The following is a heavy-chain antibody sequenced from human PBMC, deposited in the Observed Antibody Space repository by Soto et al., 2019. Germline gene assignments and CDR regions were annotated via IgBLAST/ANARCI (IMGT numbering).Heavy chain of an antibody. Sequence: PGGSLRLSCAASGFTFGNYVIYWVRQAPGKGLEYVSGISNDGNSTYYADSVKGRFTISRDNSMNTLYLQMGSLRTEDMAVYYCARDRTAASPSYYMDVWGKGTTVTVSS. CDR2: ISNDGNST. CDR1: GFTFGNYV. CDR3: ARDRTAASPSYYMDV. D-gene: IGHD6-13*01. J-gene: IGHJ6*03. V-gene: IGHV3-64*02.